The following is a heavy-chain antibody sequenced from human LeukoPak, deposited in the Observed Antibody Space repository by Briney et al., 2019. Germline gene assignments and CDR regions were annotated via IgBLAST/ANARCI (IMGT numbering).Heavy chain of an antibody. Sequence: PGGSLRLSCAASGFTFSRNSMNWVRQAPGKGLVWVSRLNTDGSRTSYADSVKGRFTISRDNAKNTLYLQMNSLRAEDTAVYYCAREVQLWSLGVYYYYMDVWGKGTTVTVSS. D-gene: IGHD5-18*01. CDR1: GFTFSRNS. V-gene: IGHV3-74*01. CDR2: LNTDGSRT. J-gene: IGHJ6*03. CDR3: AREVQLWSLGVYYYYMDV.